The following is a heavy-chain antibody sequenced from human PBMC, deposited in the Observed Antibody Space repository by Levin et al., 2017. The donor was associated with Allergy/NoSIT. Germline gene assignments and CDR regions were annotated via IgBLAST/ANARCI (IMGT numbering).Heavy chain of an antibody. CDR1: GFTFSSYA. J-gene: IGHJ4*02. V-gene: IGHV3-30-3*01. CDR2: ISYDGSNK. Sequence: LSLTCAASGFTFSSYAMHWVRQAPGKGLEWVAVISYDGSNKYYADSVKGRFTISRDNSKNTLYLQMNSLRAEDTAVYYCARDGGYSSSWSFDYWGQGTLVTVSS. D-gene: IGHD6-13*01. CDR3: ARDGGYSSSWSFDY.